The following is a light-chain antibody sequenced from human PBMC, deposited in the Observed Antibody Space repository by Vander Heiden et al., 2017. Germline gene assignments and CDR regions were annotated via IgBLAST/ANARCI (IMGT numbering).Light chain of an antibody. Sequence: QSVLTQPPSASGTPGQRVTISCSGSSSNIGSNYVYWYPQLPGTAPKLLLLRNNQRHSGVPDRFLGSNSGTSAATAISGLRAEDEADDYCAAWEDSRSGRVVFGGGTKLTVL. V-gene: IGLV1-47*01. J-gene: IGLJ2*01. CDR2: RNN. CDR1: SSNIGSNY. CDR3: AAWEDSRSGRVV.